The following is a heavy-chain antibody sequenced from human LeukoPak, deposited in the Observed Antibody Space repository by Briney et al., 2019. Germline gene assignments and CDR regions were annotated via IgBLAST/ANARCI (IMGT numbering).Heavy chain of an antibody. V-gene: IGHV4-59*11. CDR3: ARRGRVATISYFDY. Sequence: PSETLSLTCTVSGGSISSHYWSWIRQPPGKGLEWIGYIYYSGSTNYNPSLKSRVTISVDTSKNQFSLKLSSVTAADTAVYYCARRGRVATISYFDYWGQGTLVTVSS. D-gene: IGHD5-12*01. J-gene: IGHJ4*02. CDR1: GGSISSHY. CDR2: IYYSGST.